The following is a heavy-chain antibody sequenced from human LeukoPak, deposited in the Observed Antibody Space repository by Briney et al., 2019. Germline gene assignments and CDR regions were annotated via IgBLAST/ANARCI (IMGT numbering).Heavy chain of an antibody. CDR2: ISYDGSNK. Sequence: PGGSLRLSCAASGFTFSSYGMHWVRQAPGKGLEWEAVISYDGSNKYYADSVKGRFTISRDNSKNTLYLQMNSLRAEDTAVYYCAKDSKLGGAFDIWGQGTVVTVSS. CDR1: GFTFSSYG. V-gene: IGHV3-30*18. J-gene: IGHJ3*02. D-gene: IGHD3-3*01. CDR3: AKDSKLGGAFDI.